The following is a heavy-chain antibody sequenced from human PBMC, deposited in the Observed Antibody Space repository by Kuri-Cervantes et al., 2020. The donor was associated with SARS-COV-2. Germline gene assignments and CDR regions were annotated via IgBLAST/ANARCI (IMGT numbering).Heavy chain of an antibody. D-gene: IGHD2-2*02. J-gene: IGHJ4*02. Sequence: SETLSLTCAVYGGSFSGYYWSWSRQPPGKGLEWIGEINHSGSTNYNPSLKSRVTISVDTSKNQFSLKLSSVAAADTAVYYCARGIVSTPAAKPVGYFDYWGQGTLVTVSS. CDR2: INHSGST. CDR1: GGSFSGYY. CDR3: ARGIVSTPAAKPVGYFDY. V-gene: IGHV4-34*01.